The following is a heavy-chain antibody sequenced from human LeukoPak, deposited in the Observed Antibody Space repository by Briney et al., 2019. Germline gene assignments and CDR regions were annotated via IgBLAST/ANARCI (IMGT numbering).Heavy chain of an antibody. CDR2: INHSGST. CDR1: GFTVRNSY. D-gene: IGHD2-15*01. Sequence: SGGSLRLSSAASGFTVRNSYMNWVRQPPGKGLEWIGEINHSGSTNYNPSLKSRVTISVDTSKNQFSLKLSSVTAADTAVYYCARCLVVVVAASRRYFDYWGQGTLVTVSS. V-gene: IGHV4-34*01. CDR3: ARCLVVVVAASRRYFDY. J-gene: IGHJ4*02.